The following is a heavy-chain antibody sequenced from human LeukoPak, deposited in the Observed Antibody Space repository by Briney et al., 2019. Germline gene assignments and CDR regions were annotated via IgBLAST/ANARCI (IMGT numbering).Heavy chain of an antibody. D-gene: IGHD3-10*01. CDR2: IYHSGST. Sequence: SETLSLTCAVSGGSISSGGYSWSWIRQPPGKGLEWIGYIYHSGSTYYNPSLKSRVTISVDRSKNQFSLKLSSVTAADTAVYYCARGPMVRGYYYYGMDVWGQGTTVTVSS. CDR3: ARGPMVRGYYYYGMDV. J-gene: IGHJ6*02. CDR1: GGSISSGGYS. V-gene: IGHV4-30-2*01.